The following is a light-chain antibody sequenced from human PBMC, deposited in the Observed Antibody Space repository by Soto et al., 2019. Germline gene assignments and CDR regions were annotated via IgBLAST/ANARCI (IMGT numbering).Light chain of an antibody. CDR3: QEYDSAPLT. CDR2: AAS. V-gene: IGKV1-27*01. CDR1: QGITRS. J-gene: IGKJ4*01. Sequence: DVHMTQSPSSLSASVGDRVTITFPASQGITRSLAWYQQTPGKAPNLLIYAASTLQSGVPFRFSGSGSGTDFTLTISSLQPEDFAIYYCQEYDSAPLTFGGGTKVEIK.